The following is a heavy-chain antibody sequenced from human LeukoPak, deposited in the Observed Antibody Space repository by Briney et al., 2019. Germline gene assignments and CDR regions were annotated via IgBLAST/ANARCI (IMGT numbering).Heavy chain of an antibody. CDR1: GYTFTSYY. Sequence: ASVKVSCKASGYTFTSYYMHWVRQAPGQGLEWMGIINPSGGSTSYAQKFQGRVTMTRDTSTSTVYMEPSSLRSEDTAVYYCARDLGGSGSYPNPYFDYWGQGTLVTVSS. D-gene: IGHD3-10*01. CDR2: INPSGGST. V-gene: IGHV1-46*01. J-gene: IGHJ4*02. CDR3: ARDLGGSGSYPNPYFDY.